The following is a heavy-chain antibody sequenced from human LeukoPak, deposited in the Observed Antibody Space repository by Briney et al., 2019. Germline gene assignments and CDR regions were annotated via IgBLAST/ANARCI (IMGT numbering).Heavy chain of an antibody. J-gene: IGHJ4*02. Sequence: PSETLSLTCAVYGGSFSGYYWSWIRQPPGKGLEWIGEINHSGSTNYNPSLKSRVTISVDTSKNQFSLKLSFVTAADTAVYYCGSGYDSPPYYFDYWGQGTLVTVSS. V-gene: IGHV4-34*01. CDR1: GGSFSGYY. CDR3: GSGYDSPPYYFDY. CDR2: INHSGST. D-gene: IGHD5-12*01.